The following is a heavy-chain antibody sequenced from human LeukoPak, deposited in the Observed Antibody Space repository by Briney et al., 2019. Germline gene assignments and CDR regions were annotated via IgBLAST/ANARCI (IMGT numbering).Heavy chain of an antibody. CDR1: GDSMTNYY. CDR3: ARDRWELTPAKGWFDS. CDR2: IYVSGRT. D-gene: IGHD1-26*01. J-gene: IGHJ5*01. Sequence: KPSETLSLTCAVSGDSMTNYYWSWIRQPAGQGLEWIGHIYVSGRTNYNPSFKSRVSISIDTSKKQFSLNLTSVSAADTAVYFCARDRWELTPAKGWFDSWGQGTLVTVSS. V-gene: IGHV4-4*07.